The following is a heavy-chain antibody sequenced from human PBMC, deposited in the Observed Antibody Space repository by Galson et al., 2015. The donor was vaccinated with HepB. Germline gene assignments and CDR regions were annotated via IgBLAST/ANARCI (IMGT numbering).Heavy chain of an antibody. D-gene: IGHD1-7*01. CDR1: GFTFSSYS. Sequence: SLRLSCAASGFTFSSYSMNWVRQAPGKGLEWVSSIRSRSSYIYYADSVKGRFTISRDNAKNSLYLQMNSLRAEDTAVYYCARDVTGTLHFDYWGQGTLVTASS. CDR2: IRSRSSYI. CDR3: ARDVTGTLHFDY. J-gene: IGHJ4*02. V-gene: IGHV3-21*01.